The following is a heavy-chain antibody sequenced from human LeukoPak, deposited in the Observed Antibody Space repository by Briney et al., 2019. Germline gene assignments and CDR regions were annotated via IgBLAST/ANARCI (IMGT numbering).Heavy chain of an antibody. CDR3: ARDRSWYSSGWYTDYGMDV. D-gene: IGHD6-19*01. J-gene: IGHJ6*04. V-gene: IGHV3-30*04. Sequence: PGRSLRLSCAASGFTFSSYAMHWVRQAPGKGLEWVAVISYDGSNKYYADSVKGRFTISRDNSKNTLYLQMNSLRAEDTAVYYCARDRSWYSSGWYTDYGMDVWGKGTTVTVSS. CDR1: GFTFSSYA. CDR2: ISYDGSNK.